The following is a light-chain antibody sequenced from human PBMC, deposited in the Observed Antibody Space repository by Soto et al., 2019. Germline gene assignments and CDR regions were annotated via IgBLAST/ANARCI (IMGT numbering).Light chain of an antibody. CDR2: GAS. J-gene: IGKJ1*01. V-gene: IGKV3-15*01. CDR1: QSISDT. Sequence: EIVMTQSPATLSVSPGGRATLSCRASQSISDTLAWYQQKPGQAPRLLIYGASTRAPGFPARFSGSGSGTDFTLTISSLQSEDFATYYCQQYNSYSWTFGQGTKVDIK. CDR3: QQYNSYSWT.